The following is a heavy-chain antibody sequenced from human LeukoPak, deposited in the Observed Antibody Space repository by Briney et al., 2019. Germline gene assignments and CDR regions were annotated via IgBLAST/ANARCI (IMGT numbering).Heavy chain of an antibody. D-gene: IGHD2/OR15-2a*01. CDR1: GYIFTSNH. V-gene: IGHV1-46*01. J-gene: IGHJ4*02. CDR3: ARDGGSNWAY. CDR2: INTSGGTT. Sequence: ASVKVSCKTSGYIFTSNHMHWVRQAPGQGLEWMGIINTSGGTTNYAQKFQGRVTMTRDTSTSTVYMELSGLRSEDTAVYYCARDGGSNWAYWGQGTLVTVSS.